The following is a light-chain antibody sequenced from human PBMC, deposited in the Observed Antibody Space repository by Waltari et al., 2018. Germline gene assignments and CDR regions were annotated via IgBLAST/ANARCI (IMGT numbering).Light chain of an antibody. V-gene: IGKV3-15*01. CDR1: QSVSRY. CDR2: GAS. J-gene: IGKJ2*01. Sequence: EIVMTQSPVTLSVSPGERATLSCRASQSVSRYLAWYQQKPGQAPRLLIVGASTRATGIPARFSGSGAGTEFTLTISSMQSEDFAVYYCQQYDNWPPTFGQGTKLEIK. CDR3: QQYDNWPPT.